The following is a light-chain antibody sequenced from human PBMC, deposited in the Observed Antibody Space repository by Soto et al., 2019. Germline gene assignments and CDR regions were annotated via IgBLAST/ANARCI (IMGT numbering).Light chain of an antibody. Sequence: DIQMTQSPSSLSASVGDRVTITCRASQSISSYLNWYQQKPGKAPKLLIYAASSLQSGVPSRFSGSESGTDFTLTSSSLQPEDFATYYCQQSYSTPWTFGQGTKVEIK. CDR1: QSISSY. CDR3: QQSYSTPWT. V-gene: IGKV1-39*01. CDR2: AAS. J-gene: IGKJ1*01.